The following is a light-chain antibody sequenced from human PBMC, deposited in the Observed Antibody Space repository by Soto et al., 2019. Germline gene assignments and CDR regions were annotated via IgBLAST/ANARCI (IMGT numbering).Light chain of an antibody. J-gene: IGKJ1*01. CDR3: PPSGSSPTT. Sequence: EIVLTQSPGTLSLSPGERATLSCRASQSVLNNYFNWYQQKPGQAPRRLIFGASIRAAGIPDRFSGSGSGTDFALTIGRLEPEDFAVYFCPPSGSSPTTFGQGTKVEIK. CDR1: QSVLNNY. CDR2: GAS. V-gene: IGKV3-20*01.